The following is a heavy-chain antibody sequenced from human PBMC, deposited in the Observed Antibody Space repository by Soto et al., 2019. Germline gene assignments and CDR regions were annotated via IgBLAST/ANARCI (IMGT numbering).Heavy chain of an antibody. Sequence: PSETLSLTCAVYGGSFSGYYWSWIRQPPGKGLEWIGEINHSGSTNYNPSLKSRVTISVDTSKNQFSLKLSSVTAADTAVYYCARGSQLLWFGRPTSYIGMHVRRQGTTITVSS. CDR1: GGSFSGYY. CDR3: ARGSQLLWFGRPTSYIGMHV. J-gene: IGHJ6*02. V-gene: IGHV4-34*01. D-gene: IGHD3-10*01. CDR2: INHSGST.